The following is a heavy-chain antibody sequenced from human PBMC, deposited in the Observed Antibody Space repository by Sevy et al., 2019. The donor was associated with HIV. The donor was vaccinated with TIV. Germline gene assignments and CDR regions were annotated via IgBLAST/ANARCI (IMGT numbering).Heavy chain of an antibody. Sequence: GGSLRLSCEASGFTFSSYEMNWVRQAPGKGLEWVSYISSSGTTINYADSVKGRFTISRDNVKNSLYMQMNSLRAEDTAVYYCARGDANFYEGFDPWGQGTLVTVS. CDR2: ISSSGTTI. V-gene: IGHV3-48*03. J-gene: IGHJ5*02. D-gene: IGHD3-16*01. CDR3: ARGDANFYEGFDP. CDR1: GFTFSSYE.